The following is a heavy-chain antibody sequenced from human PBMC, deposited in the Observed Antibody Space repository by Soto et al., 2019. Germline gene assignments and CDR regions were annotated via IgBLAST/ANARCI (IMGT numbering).Heavy chain of an antibody. V-gene: IGHV4-59*08. CDR3: ARRGYDSSGYYLGDAFDI. Sequence: ASETLSLTCTVSGGSISSYYWSWIRQPPGKGLEWIGYIYYSGSTNYNPSLKSRVTISVDTSKNQFSLKLSSVTAADTAVYYCARRGYDSSGYYLGDAFDIWGQGTMVTVSS. D-gene: IGHD3-22*01. J-gene: IGHJ3*02. CDR2: IYYSGST. CDR1: GGSISSYY.